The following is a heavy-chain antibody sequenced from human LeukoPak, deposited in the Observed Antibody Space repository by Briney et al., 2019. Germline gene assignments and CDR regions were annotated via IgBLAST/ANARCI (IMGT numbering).Heavy chain of an antibody. V-gene: IGHV3-72*01. D-gene: IGHD3-10*01. Sequence: GGSLRLSCAASGFTFSDHYMDWVRQAPGKGLEWVGRTRNKANSYTTEYAASVKGRFTISRDDSKNSLYLQMNSLKTEDTAVCYCARARYGSGSYYNGYYYYGMDVWGKGTTVTVSS. CDR3: ARARYGSGSYYNGYYYYGMDV. CDR1: GFTFSDHY. J-gene: IGHJ6*04. CDR2: TRNKANSYTT.